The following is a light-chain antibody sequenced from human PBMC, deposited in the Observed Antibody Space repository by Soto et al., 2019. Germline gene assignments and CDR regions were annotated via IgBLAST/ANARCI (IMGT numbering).Light chain of an antibody. J-gene: IGKJ4*01. CDR2: GAS. V-gene: IGKV3-20*01. Sequence: EIVLTQSSGTLALSPGERATLSCRASQSVSSSYLAWYQQKPGQAPRLLIYGASSRATGIPDRFSGSGSGTDFTLTISRLEPEDFAVYYCQQYGSSPTFGGGTKVQI. CDR3: QQYGSSPT. CDR1: QSVSSSY.